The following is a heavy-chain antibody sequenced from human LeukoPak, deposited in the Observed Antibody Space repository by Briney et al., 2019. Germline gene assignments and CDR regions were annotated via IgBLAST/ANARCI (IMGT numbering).Heavy chain of an antibody. V-gene: IGHV1-8*03. CDR1: GYTFTSYD. Sequence: ASVKVSCKASGYTFTSYDINWVRQATGQGLEWMGWMNPNRGNTGYAQKFQGRVTITRNTSISTAYMELSSLRSEDTAVYYCARVHYDYVWGSYRSHYYYMDVWGKGTTVTVSS. J-gene: IGHJ6*03. D-gene: IGHD3-16*02. CDR2: MNPNRGNT. CDR3: ARVHYDYVWGSYRSHYYYMDV.